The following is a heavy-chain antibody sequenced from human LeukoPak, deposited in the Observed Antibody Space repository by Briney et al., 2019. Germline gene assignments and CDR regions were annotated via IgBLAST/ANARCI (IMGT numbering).Heavy chain of an antibody. V-gene: IGHV3-23*01. CDR2: ISGSGGST. Sequence: GGSLRLSCAASGFTFSSFAMNWARQAPGKGLEWVSAISGSGGSTYYADSVKGRFTISRDNSKNTLYLQMNSLRAEDTAVYYCAKGRVREVLDYWGQGTLVTVSS. CDR3: AKGRVREVLDY. CDR1: GFTFSSFA. D-gene: IGHD1-26*01. J-gene: IGHJ4*02.